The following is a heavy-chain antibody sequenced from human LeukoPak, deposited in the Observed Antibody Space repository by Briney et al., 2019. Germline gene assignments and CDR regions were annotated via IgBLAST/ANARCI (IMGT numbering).Heavy chain of an antibody. Sequence: SETLSLTCTVSGASVGSDNSYWNWIRQPAGKGLEWIGRIYADGSSTYNPSLKSRVTILVDTSKNQFSLRLSSMTAADTAMYYCARGYYYRTWGLGTLVTVSS. CDR3: ARGYYYRT. V-gene: IGHV4-61*02. J-gene: IGHJ4*02. CDR1: GASVGSDNSY. D-gene: IGHD3-10*01. CDR2: IYADGSS.